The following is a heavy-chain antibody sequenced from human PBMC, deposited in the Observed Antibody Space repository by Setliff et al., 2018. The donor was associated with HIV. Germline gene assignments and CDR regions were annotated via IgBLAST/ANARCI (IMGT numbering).Heavy chain of an antibody. V-gene: IGHV3-7*01. J-gene: IGHJ6*03. CDR2: IKQDGSEK. CDR3: ARERRVVVITGYYYYYMDV. D-gene: IGHD3-22*01. CDR1: GFTFSSYW. Sequence: AGGSLRLSCAASGFTFSSYWMSWVRQAPGKGLEWVANIKQDGSEKYYVDSVKGRFTISRDNAKNSLYLQMNSLRAEDTAVYYCARERRVVVITGYYYYYMDVWGKGTTVTVSS.